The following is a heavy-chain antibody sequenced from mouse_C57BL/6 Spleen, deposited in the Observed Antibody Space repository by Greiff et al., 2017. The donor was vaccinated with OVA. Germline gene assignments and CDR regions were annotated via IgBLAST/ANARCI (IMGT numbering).Heavy chain of an antibody. D-gene: IGHD2-4*01. CDR2: IDPSDSYT. CDR1: GYTFTSYW. Sequence: VQLQQPGAELVMPGASVKLSCKASGYTFTSYWMHWVKQRPGQGLEWIGEIDPSDSYTNYNQKFKGKSTLTVDKSSSTAYMQLSSLTSEDSAVYYCARLPPIYYDYDDYAMDYWGQGTSVTVSS. V-gene: IGHV1-69*01. CDR3: ARLPPIYYDYDDYAMDY. J-gene: IGHJ4*01.